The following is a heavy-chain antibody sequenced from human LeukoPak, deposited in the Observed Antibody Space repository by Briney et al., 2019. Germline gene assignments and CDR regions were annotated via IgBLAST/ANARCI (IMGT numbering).Heavy chain of an antibody. J-gene: IGHJ4*02. CDR2: IKSDGSST. D-gene: IGHD5-12*01. CDR3: ARDRGYTQDY. V-gene: IGHV3-74*01. Sequence: PGGSLRLSCAASGFTVSTNCMTWVRQAPGKGLVWVSHIKSDGSSTSYADSVKGRFTISRDNAKNTLYLQMNSLRAEDTAVYYCARDRGYTQDYWGQGTLVTVSS. CDR1: GFTVSTNC.